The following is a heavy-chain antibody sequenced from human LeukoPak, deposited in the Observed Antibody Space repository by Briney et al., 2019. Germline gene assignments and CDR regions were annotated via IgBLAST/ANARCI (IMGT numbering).Heavy chain of an antibody. Sequence: GGSLRLSCVASGFTLSTYTMAWVRQAPGKGLEWVSSISSSTKYIQYAGSLQGRFTISRDNVKNSLYLQMNSLRADDTAAYFCARAEGDYYDTCGYDYFDYWGQGTLVIVSS. CDR3: ARAEGDYYDTCGYDYFDY. J-gene: IGHJ4*02. CDR2: ISSSTKYI. CDR1: GFTLSTYT. D-gene: IGHD3-22*01. V-gene: IGHV3-21*01.